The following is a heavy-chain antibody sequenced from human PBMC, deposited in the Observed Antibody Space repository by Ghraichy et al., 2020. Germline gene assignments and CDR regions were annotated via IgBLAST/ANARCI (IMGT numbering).Heavy chain of an antibody. Sequence: GESLNISCAASGFTFSSYEMNWVRQAPGKELEWVSYISSSGSTIYYADSVKGRFTISRDNAKNSLYLQMNSLRAEDTAVYYCAAKTPPFRGGYYYYYMDVWGKGTTVTVSS. CDR1: GFTFSSYE. CDR3: AAKTPPFRGGYYYYYMDV. V-gene: IGHV3-48*03. CDR2: ISSSGSTI. J-gene: IGHJ6*03. D-gene: IGHD2-15*01.